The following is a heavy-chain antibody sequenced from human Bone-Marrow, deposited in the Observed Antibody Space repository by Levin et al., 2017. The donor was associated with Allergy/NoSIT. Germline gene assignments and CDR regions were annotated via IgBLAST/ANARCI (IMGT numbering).Heavy chain of an antibody. CDR2: THHSEGT. D-gene: IGHD3-9*01. J-gene: IGHJ3*02. V-gene: IGHV4-34*01. CDR1: GGSFSGYY. CDR3: SRGLPLDVDILLGPDFFDI. Sequence: KASETLSLTCAVSGGSFSGYYWSWFRQPPGKGLEWLGETHHSEGTNYNPSLKSRLTISMDTSKNHFSLTLSSVTVADTAVYYCSRGLPLDVDILLGPDFFDIWAQGTLVTVSS.